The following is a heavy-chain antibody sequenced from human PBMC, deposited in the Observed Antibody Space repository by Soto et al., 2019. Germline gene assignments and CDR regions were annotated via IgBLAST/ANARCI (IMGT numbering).Heavy chain of an antibody. D-gene: IGHD6-19*01. Sequence: GVSLRLYRASSGCMFSSHAIGLVRRAPGKGLEWVSAIGGSGGANYADSVKGRFTISRDNSKDTLYLQMDSLRADDTAVYHCAKTAEAVAGTVYGYWGQGTLVNVSS. CDR1: GCMFSSHA. V-gene: IGHV3-23*01. CDR3: AKTAEAVAGTVYGY. CDR2: IGGSGGA. J-gene: IGHJ4*02.